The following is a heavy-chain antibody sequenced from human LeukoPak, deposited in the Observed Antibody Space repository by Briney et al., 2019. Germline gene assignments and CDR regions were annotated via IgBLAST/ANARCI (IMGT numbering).Heavy chain of an antibody. CDR3: ARDLDCSSNSCYTGPFDY. Sequence: PGGSLRLSCAASGFTFSSYSMNWVRQAPGKGLEWVSYISSSSSTIYYADSVKGRFTISRDNAKNSLYLQMNSLRAEDTAVYYCARDLDCSSNSCYTGPFDYWGQGTLVTVSS. V-gene: IGHV3-48*04. CDR2: ISSSSSTI. D-gene: IGHD2-2*02. J-gene: IGHJ4*02. CDR1: GFTFSSYS.